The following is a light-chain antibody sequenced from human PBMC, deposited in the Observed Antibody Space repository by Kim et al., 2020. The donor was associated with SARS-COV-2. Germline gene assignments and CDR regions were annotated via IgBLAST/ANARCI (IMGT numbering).Light chain of an antibody. CDR3: CSYAGRYNYYV. CDR2: DVS. Sequence: QSVLTQPRSVSGSPGQSVTISCTGTSSDVGGYNYVSWYQQHPGKAPKLIIYDVSKRPSGVPDRFSGSKSGNTASLTVSGLQAEDEADYHCCSYAGRYNYYVIGSGTKVAVL. J-gene: IGLJ1*01. V-gene: IGLV2-11*01. CDR1: SSDVGGYNY.